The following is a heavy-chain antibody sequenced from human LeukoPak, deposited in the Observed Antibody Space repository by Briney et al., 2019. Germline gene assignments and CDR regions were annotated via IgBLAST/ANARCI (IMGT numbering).Heavy chain of an antibody. J-gene: IGHJ4*02. CDR3: TRVGYIDEGIDY. CDR2: IKQDGSKK. D-gene: IGHD5-24*01. V-gene: IGHV3-7*04. CDR1: GFPFSSYW. Sequence: GGSLRLSCVASGFPFSSYWMTRVRQAPGKGLEWVANIKQDGSKKSYVDSVKGRFTISRDNAMNSLYLQMNSQRAEDTAIYYCTRVGYIDEGIDYWGQGTLVTVS.